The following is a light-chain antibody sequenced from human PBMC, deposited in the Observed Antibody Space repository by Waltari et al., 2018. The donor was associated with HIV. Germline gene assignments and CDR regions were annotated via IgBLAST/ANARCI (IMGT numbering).Light chain of an antibody. Sequence: SYELTDAPSVSVSTGQKPTITCPGDKLGDKYRCWYQQKPGQSPVLVIYPPRTLPSGIPERFSASRSSRPPPLTISGTHAIPASHSFSPPFPLRPSFFFCGGTQLTVL. CDR1: KLGDKY. CDR2: PPR. V-gene: IGLV3-1*01. J-gene: IGLJ2*01. CDR3: PPFPLRPSFF.